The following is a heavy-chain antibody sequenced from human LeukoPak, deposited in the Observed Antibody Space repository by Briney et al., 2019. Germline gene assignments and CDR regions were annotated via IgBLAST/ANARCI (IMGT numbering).Heavy chain of an antibody. CDR3: ARLYSGSYLDY. J-gene: IGHJ4*02. Sequence: GGSLRLSCAASGFTFSSYWMSWVRQAPGKGLEWVANIKQDGSERYYVDSVKGRFTISRDNAKNSLYLQMNSLRAEDTAVYYCARLYSGSYLDYWGQGTLVTVSS. CDR1: GFTFSSYW. D-gene: IGHD1-26*01. CDR2: IKQDGSER. V-gene: IGHV3-7*01.